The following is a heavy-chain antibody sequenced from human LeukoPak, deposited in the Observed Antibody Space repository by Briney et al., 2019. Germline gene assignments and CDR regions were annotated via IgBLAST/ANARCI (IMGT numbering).Heavy chain of an antibody. CDR1: GYTFTSYD. Sequence: ASVKVSCKASGYTFTSYDINWVRQATGQGLEWMGWMNPNSGNTGYAQKFQGRVTMTRNTSISTAYMELSGLRSEDTAVYYCARGFGYCSSTSCYSYYYYGMDVWGQGTTVTVSS. V-gene: IGHV1-8*01. CDR2: MNPNSGNT. D-gene: IGHD2-2*02. CDR3: ARGFGYCSSTSCYSYYYYGMDV. J-gene: IGHJ6*02.